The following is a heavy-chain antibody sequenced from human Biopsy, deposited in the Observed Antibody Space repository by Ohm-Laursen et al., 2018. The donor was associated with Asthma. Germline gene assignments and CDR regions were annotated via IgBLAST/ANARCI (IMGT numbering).Heavy chain of an antibody. CDR1: GDSISSRGGHY. J-gene: IGHJ6*02. CDR2: IYYSGSP. CDR3: ARDRSYSGSAGFGHYYGMDV. Sequence: TLSLPCIVSGDSISSRGGHYWSWIRQHPGKGLEWIGYIYYSGSPYYNPSLKSRVTISVDTSKTQFSLKARSVTAADTAVYYCARDRSYSGSAGFGHYYGMDVWGQGTTVTVSS. V-gene: IGHV4-31*03. D-gene: IGHD5-12*01.